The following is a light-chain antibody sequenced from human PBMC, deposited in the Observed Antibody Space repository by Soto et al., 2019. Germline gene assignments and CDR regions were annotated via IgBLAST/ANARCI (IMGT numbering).Light chain of an antibody. CDR2: SNN. Sequence: QAVVTQPPSASGTPGQRVTISCSGSRSNIGSNTVNWYQQLPGTAPKLLIYSNNQRPSGVPDRFSGSKSGTSASLAISGLQSEDEADYYCALWDDGRVVFGGGTKLTVL. J-gene: IGLJ2*01. CDR3: ALWDDGRVV. CDR1: RSNIGSNT. V-gene: IGLV1-44*01.